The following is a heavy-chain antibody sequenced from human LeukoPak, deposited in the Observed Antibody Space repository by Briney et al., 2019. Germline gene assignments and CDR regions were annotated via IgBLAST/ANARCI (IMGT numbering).Heavy chain of an antibody. J-gene: IGHJ4*02. V-gene: IGHV3-23*01. Sequence: GGSLRLSCAASGFTFSSYAMSWVRQAPGKGLEWVSAISGSGGSTYYADSVKGWFIISRDNSENTLYLQMNSLRAEDTAVYYCAKGLGDYVDYWGQGTLVTVSS. CDR2: ISGSGGST. CDR3: AKGLGDYVDY. D-gene: IGHD4-17*01. CDR1: GFTFSSYA.